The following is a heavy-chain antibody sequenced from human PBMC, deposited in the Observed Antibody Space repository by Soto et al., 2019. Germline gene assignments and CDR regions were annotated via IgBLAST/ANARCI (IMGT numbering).Heavy chain of an antibody. Sequence: ASVKVSCKASGYTFTSYDINWGRQATGQGLEWMGWMNPNIGNTGYAQKFQGRVTMTRNTPISTAYMEMSSLRSEDTAAYYCARGQGRICGVLITHNWLDPWGKGKLLTVPS. J-gene: IGHJ5*02. D-gene: IGHD3-3*01. CDR2: MNPNIGNT. CDR3: ARGQGRICGVLITHNWLDP. V-gene: IGHV1-8*01. CDR1: GYTFTSYD.